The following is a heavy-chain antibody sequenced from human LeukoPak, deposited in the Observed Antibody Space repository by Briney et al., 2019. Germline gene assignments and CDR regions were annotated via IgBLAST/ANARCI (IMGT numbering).Heavy chain of an antibody. CDR2: IYYSGST. CDR1: GGSISSGGYY. Sequence: SQTLSLTCTGSGGSISSGGYYWSWIRQHPGKGLEWIGYIYYSGSTYYNPSLKSRVTISVDTSKNQFSLKLSSVTAADTAVYYCARVAHSGSLDYWGQGTLVTVSS. V-gene: IGHV4-31*03. CDR3: ARVAHSGSLDY. J-gene: IGHJ4*02. D-gene: IGHD1-26*01.